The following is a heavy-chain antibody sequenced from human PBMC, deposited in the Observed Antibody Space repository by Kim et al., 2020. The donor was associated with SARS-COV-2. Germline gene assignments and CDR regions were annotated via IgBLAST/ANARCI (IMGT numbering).Heavy chain of an antibody. CDR1: GASISGSIYY. CDR3: ARSMVAATIGGDGY. D-gene: IGHD5-12*01. J-gene: IGHJ4*02. Sequence: SETLSLTCSVSGASISGSIYYWGWIRQPPGKGLECIGTMYYGGSPYINPSLKSRVTISVDTSKNQFSLKLSSVTASDTAVYYCARSMVAATIGGDGYWGQGTLVTVSS. V-gene: IGHV4-39*01. CDR2: MYYGGSP.